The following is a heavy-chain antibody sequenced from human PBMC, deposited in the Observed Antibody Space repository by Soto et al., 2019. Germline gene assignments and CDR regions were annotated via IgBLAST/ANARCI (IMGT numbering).Heavy chain of an antibody. CDR3: ATGFLGLCTGGNCPLDS. D-gene: IGHD2-15*01. V-gene: IGHV3-33*01. CDR1: GFTFSRQA. Sequence: QVQLVESGGGVVQPERSLRLSCAASGFTFSRQAMHWVRQAPGRGLEWVAVIWYHGVDKYYADSVKGRFTISRDNSKNTVYLQMNSLRGEYTAVYYCATGFLGLCTGGNCPLDSWGQGSLVTVSS. J-gene: IGHJ4*02. CDR2: IWYHGVDK.